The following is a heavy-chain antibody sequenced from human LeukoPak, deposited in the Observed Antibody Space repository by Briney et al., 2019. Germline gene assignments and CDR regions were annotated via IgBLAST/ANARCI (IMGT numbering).Heavy chain of an antibody. D-gene: IGHD2-15*01. V-gene: IGHV1-69*04. J-gene: IGHJ4*02. CDR2: IIPILGIV. Sequence: SVKVSCKASGGTFSSYAISWVRQAPGQGLEWMGRIIPILGIVNYAQKFQGRVTITADESTSTAYMELSSLRSEDTAVYYCARDLGGGAVVVDDYWGQGTLVTVSS. CDR3: ARDLGGGAVVVDDY. CDR1: GGTFSSYA.